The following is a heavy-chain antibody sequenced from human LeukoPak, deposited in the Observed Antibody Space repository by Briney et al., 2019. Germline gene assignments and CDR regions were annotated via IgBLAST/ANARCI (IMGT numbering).Heavy chain of an antibody. D-gene: IGHD6-6*01. Sequence: ASVTVSCKASGYTFTSYGISWVRQAPGQGLEWMGWISAYNGNTNYAQKLQGRVTMTTDTSTSAAYMELRSLRSDDTAVDYCARDIDAYSSSSGALGGPLPGYWGQGTLVTVSS. CDR1: GYTFTSYG. J-gene: IGHJ4*02. CDR3: ARDIDAYSSSSGALGGPLPGY. V-gene: IGHV1-18*01. CDR2: ISAYNGNT.